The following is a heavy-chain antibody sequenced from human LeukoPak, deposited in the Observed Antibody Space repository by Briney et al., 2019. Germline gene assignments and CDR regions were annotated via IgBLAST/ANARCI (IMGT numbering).Heavy chain of an antibody. CDR2: VWDDGTRK. V-gene: IGHV3-33*01. J-gene: IGHJ5*02. CDR1: VFTFTGYG. D-gene: IGHD4-17*01. CDR3: ARDTDTTSHYGRFDP. Sequence: PGGALRLSCAASVFTFTGYGFHWVRQAPGKGLEWVAVVWDDGTRKYYADSVKGRFTVSRDNSENTVYLQISGLRAEDTAVYYCARDTDTTSHYGRFDPWGKGPLVTVSS.